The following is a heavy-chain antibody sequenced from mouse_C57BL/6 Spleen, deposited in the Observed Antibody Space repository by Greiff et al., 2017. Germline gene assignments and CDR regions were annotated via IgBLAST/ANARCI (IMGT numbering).Heavy chain of an antibody. CDR2: IYPSDSET. CDR3: ARDYGSGYAMDY. D-gene: IGHD1-1*01. CDR1: GYTFTSSW. V-gene: IGHV1-61*01. Sequence: QVQLKQPGAELVRPGSSVKLSCKASGYTFTSSWMAWVKQRPGQGLEWIGNIYPSDSETHYNQKFKDKATLTVDKSSSTAYMQLSSLASEDSAVYYCARDYGSGYAMDYWGQGTSVTVSS. J-gene: IGHJ4*01.